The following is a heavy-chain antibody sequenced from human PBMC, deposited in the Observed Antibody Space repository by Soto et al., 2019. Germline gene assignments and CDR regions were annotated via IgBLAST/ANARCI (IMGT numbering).Heavy chain of an antibody. CDR2: TSDRGGST. CDR3: AKSLRFYYYYMDV. V-gene: IGHV3-23*01. J-gene: IGHJ6*03. D-gene: IGHD4-17*01. Sequence: GGSLRLSCEASGFTFSNYAMAWVRQAPGKGLEWVSSTSDRGGSTYYADSVKGRFTISRDNSKNTLYLQMNSLRAEDTAVYYCAKSLRFYYYYMDVWGKGTTVTVSS. CDR1: GFTFSNYA.